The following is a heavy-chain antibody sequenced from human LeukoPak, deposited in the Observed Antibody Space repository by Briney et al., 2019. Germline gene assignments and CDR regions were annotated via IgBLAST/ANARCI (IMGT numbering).Heavy chain of an antibody. CDR2: INSDGSTA. CDR3: ARGYIYGYDC. CDR1: GFTFSNNW. Sequence: GGSLRLSCAASGFTFSNNWMHWVRQAPGKGLVWVSRINSDGSTATYADSVKGRFTISRDNAKNTLYLQMNSLRAEDTAVYYCARGYIYGYDCWGQGALVTVSS. D-gene: IGHD5-18*01. J-gene: IGHJ4*02. V-gene: IGHV3-74*01.